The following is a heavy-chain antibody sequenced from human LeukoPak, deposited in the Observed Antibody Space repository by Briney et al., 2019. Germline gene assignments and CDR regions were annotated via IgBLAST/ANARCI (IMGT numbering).Heavy chain of an antibody. J-gene: IGHJ4*02. CDR3: AKVSDYYDSSGYLDY. CDR2: ISGGGGST. Sequence: PGGSLRLSCAASGFTFSSYAMSWVRQAPGKGLEWVSAISGGGGSTYYADSVKGRFTISRDNSKNTLYLQMNSLRAEDTAVYYCAKVSDYYDSSGYLDYWGQGTLVTVSS. CDR1: GFTFSSYA. D-gene: IGHD3-22*01. V-gene: IGHV3-23*01.